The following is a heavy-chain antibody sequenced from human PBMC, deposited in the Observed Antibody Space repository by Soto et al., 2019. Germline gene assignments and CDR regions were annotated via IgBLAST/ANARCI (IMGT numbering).Heavy chain of an antibody. D-gene: IGHD1-1*01. Sequence: LRLSCAASGFAFSSYLMHWVRQIPGKGPVWVSRIYNDGSRAAYADSVKGRFTISRDNARNTLYLQMSSLTVEDTAVYYCARDLSGETTPYFDLWGQGALVTVSS. V-gene: IGHV3-74*01. J-gene: IGHJ4*02. CDR2: IYNDGSRA. CDR1: GFAFSSYL. CDR3: ARDLSGETTPYFDL.